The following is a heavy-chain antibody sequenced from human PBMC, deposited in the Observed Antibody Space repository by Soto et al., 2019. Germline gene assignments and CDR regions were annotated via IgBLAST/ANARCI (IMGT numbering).Heavy chain of an antibody. V-gene: IGHV4-30-4*01. D-gene: IGHD3-22*01. Sequence: SETLSLTCTVSGGSISSGDYYWSWIRQAPGRGLEWIGYIHSSGSIYYNPSLKSRATMSLDTAGNQFSLKVSSVTVADTAVYYCARDLDGLHDDTSGPFPRPGWGQGTLVTVSS. J-gene: IGHJ1*01. CDR3: ARDLDGLHDDTSGPFPRPG. CDR2: IHSSGSI. CDR1: GGSISSGDYY.